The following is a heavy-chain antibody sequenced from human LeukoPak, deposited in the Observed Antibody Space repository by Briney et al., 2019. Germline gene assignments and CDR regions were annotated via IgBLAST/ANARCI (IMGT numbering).Heavy chain of an antibody. V-gene: IGHV1-8*01. CDR3: ARGYYYYYYMDV. J-gene: IGHJ6*03. Sequence: ASLKVSCKASGYTFTSFDINWVRQAAGQGLEWMGWMRPGSGNTGYAESFQGRITLTRDTSTNTAFMELSSLTSEDTAVYYCARGYYYYYYMDVWGKGTTVTVSS. CDR2: MRPGSGNT. CDR1: GYTFTSFD.